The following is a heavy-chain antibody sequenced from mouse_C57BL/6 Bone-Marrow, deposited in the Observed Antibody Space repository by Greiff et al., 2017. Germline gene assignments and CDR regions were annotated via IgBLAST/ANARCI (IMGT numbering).Heavy chain of an antibody. J-gene: IGHJ2*01. CDR3: ARSGPLGRSFDY. V-gene: IGHV1-55*01. CDR1: GYTFTSYW. D-gene: IGHD4-1*01. Sequence: QVQLQQPGAELVKPGASVKMSCKASGYTFTSYWITWVKQRPGQGLEWIGDIYPTSGRTNYNEKFKSKVILTVDTSSTTAYMQLSSLTSEDSAVFYCARSGPLGRSFDYWGQGTTLTVSS. CDR2: IYPTSGRT.